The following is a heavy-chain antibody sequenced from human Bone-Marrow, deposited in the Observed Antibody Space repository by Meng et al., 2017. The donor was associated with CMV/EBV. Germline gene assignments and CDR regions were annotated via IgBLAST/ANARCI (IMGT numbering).Heavy chain of an antibody. V-gene: IGHV3-30-3*01. CDR3: AKDKVDGGQSYCSGGSCGLIDY. J-gene: IGHJ4*02. CDR1: GFTFSSYA. Sequence: GESLKISCAASGFTFSSYAMHWVRQAPGKGLEWVAVISYDGSNKYYADSVKGRFTISRDNSKSTLYLQMNSLRAEDTAMYYCAKDKVDGGQSYCSGGSCGLIDYWGQGALATFSS. D-gene: IGHD2-15*01. CDR2: ISYDGSNK.